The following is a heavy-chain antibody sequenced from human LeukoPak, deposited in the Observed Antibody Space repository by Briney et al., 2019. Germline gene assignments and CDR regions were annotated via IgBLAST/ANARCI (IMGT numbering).Heavy chain of an antibody. J-gene: IGHJ4*02. D-gene: IGHD3-22*01. CDR3: AKGARTITMIVVADY. CDR2: ITSSGGSI. CDR1: GFSFSTNA. V-gene: IGHV3-23*01. Sequence: PGGSLRLSCAASGFSFSTNAMSWVRQAPGKGLEWVAAITSSGGSIYYADSVKGRYTISRDNAKSTLNLQMNSLRAEDTAVYYCAKGARTITMIVVADYWGQGTLVTVSS.